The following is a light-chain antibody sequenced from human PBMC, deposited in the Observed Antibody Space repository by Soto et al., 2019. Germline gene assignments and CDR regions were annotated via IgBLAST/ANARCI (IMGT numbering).Light chain of an antibody. V-gene: IGKV1-39*01. CDR2: GAI. CDR1: QSVISY. CDR3: QQTYRPPPT. Sequence: IQVNKATSPLPAFVGDIVTITCRASQSVISYVNWYQQKPGHAPKLLVYGAISLQGGVPSRFSGSGTGTDFTLTISGLQPEDSATSYCQQTYRPPPTFGQGTKVDIK. J-gene: IGKJ1*01.